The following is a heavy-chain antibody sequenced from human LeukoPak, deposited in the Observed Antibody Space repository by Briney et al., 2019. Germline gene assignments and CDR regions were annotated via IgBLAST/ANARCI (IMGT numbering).Heavy chain of an antibody. CDR1: GFTFSSYA. D-gene: IGHD6-19*01. CDR2: ISGSGGST. CDR3: AKDQTYSSGWFDY. Sequence: GGSLRVSCAASGFTFSSYAMSWVRQAPGKGLEWVSAISGSGGSTYYADSVKGRFTISRDNSKNTLYLQMNSLRAEDTAVYYCAKDQTYSSGWFDYWGQGTLVTVSS. V-gene: IGHV3-23*01. J-gene: IGHJ4*02.